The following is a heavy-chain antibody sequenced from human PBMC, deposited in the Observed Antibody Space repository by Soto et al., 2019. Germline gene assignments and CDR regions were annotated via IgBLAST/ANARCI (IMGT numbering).Heavy chain of an antibody. CDR3: AKITRS. J-gene: IGHJ4*02. Sequence: EVQLLESGGGLVQPGGSLRLSCAASGLRVSSFAMTWVRQAPGKGLEWISSVNGDGTATYYANSVKGRFTISRDTSKNTLYLQMDCLRAEDTAVYYCAKITRSWGQGTLVTVSS. CDR1: GLRVSSFA. CDR2: VNGDGTAT. V-gene: IGHV3-23*01. D-gene: IGHD3-16*01.